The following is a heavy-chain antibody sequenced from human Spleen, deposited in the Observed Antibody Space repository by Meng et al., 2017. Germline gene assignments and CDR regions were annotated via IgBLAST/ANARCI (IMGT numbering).Heavy chain of an antibody. D-gene: IGHD3-3*01. CDR3: AREYRVWRGMDV. CDR1: GFTFSSYA. V-gene: IGHV3-30*07. Sequence: GESLKISCAASGFTFSSYAMHWVRQAPGKGLEWVAVISYDGSNKYYADSVKGRFTISRDNSKNTLYLQMNSLRAEDTAVYYCAREYRVWRGMDVWGQGTTVTVSS. CDR2: ISYDGSNK. J-gene: IGHJ6*02.